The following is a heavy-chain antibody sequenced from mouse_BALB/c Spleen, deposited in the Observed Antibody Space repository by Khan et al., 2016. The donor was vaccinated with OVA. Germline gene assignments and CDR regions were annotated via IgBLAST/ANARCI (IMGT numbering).Heavy chain of an antibody. CDR3: ARKNYYGYAMDY. CDR2: ISYGGST. D-gene: IGHD1-1*01. Sequence: EVQLQESGPGLVKPSQSLSLTCTVTGYSITSDYAWDWLRQFPGNKLEWMGYISYGGSTSYNPSLKSRISITRDTSKHQFFLKLNSVTTEDTATYYCARKNYYGYAMDYWGQGTSVTVSS. V-gene: IGHV3-2*02. CDR1: GYSITSDYA. J-gene: IGHJ4*01.